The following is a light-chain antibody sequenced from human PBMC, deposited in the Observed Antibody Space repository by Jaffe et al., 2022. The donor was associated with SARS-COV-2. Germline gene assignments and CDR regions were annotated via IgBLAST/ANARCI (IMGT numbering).Light chain of an antibody. J-gene: IGKJ1*01. CDR1: QNIGTN. Sequence: EIVLTQSPEFQSVTPKEKVTITCRASQNIGTNLHWYQQKPDQSPKVLIKYASQSFSGVPSRFSGSGSGTDFTLTINSLEAEDAATYYCHQSYSLPWTFGQGTKVEIK. V-gene: IGKV6-21*01. CDR3: HQSYSLPWT. CDR2: YAS.